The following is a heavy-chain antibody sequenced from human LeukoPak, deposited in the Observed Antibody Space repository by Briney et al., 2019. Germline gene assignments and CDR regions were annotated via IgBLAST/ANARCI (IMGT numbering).Heavy chain of an antibody. CDR3: ANDLGWIQLNLG. D-gene: IGHD5-18*01. CDR2: INSDGSSR. V-gene: IGHV3-74*01. J-gene: IGHJ4*02. Sequence: GGSLRLSCEASGFTVNTYSMNWARQAPGKGLVWVSRINSDGSSRSYADSVKGRFTISRDNSRNTVYLQMNSLRAEDTAVYYCANDLGWIQLNLGRGQGTLVTVSS. CDR1: GFTVNTYS.